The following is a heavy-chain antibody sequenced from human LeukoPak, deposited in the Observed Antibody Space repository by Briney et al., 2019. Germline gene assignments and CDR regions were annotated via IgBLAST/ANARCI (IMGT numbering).Heavy chain of an antibody. CDR1: GGSISSYY. V-gene: IGHV4-59*08. CDR3: ARQGPGYGGYVWFDP. J-gene: IGHJ5*02. Sequence: SETLSLTCTVSGGSISSYYWSWIRQPPGKGLEWIGYIYYSGSTNYNPSLKSRVTISVDTSKNQFSLKLSSVTAADTAVYYCARQGPGYGGYVWFDPWGQGTLDTVSS. CDR2: IYYSGST. D-gene: IGHD4-17*01.